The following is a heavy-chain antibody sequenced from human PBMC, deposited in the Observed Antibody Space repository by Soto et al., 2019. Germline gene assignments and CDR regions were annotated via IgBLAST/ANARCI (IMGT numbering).Heavy chain of an antibody. V-gene: IGHV3-7*01. CDR3: ARALDFWSAYFDY. Sequence: GGSLRLSCAASGFTFSSYWMSWVRQAPGKGLEWVAIIKEDGSYKNYVDSVKGRFTISRDKAKNTLYLQMNSLRTEDTAVYYCARALDFWSAYFDYWGQGSLVTVSS. CDR1: GFTFSSYW. J-gene: IGHJ4*02. D-gene: IGHD3-3*01. CDR2: IKEDGSYK.